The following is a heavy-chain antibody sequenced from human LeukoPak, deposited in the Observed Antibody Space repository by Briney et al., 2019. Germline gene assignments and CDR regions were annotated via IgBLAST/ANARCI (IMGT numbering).Heavy chain of an antibody. V-gene: IGHV1-24*01. D-gene: IGHD3-9*01. CDR3: ATNTRYFDWLSRRSLYYFDY. Sequence: ASVKVSCKVSGYTLTELSMHWVRQAPGKGLEWMGGFDPEDGETIYAQKFQGRVTMTEDTSTDTAYMELSSLRSEDTAVYYCATNTRYFDWLSRRSLYYFDYWGQGTLVTVSS. CDR1: GYTLTELS. CDR2: FDPEDGET. J-gene: IGHJ4*02.